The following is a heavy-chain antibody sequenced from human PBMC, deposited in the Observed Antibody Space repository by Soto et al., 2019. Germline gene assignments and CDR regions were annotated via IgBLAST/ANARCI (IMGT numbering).Heavy chain of an antibody. D-gene: IGHD1-26*01. V-gene: IGHV3-48*03. Sequence: GGSLRLSCAASGFTFSSYEMNWVPQAPGKGLEWVSYISSSGSTIYYADSVKGRFTISRDNAKNSLYLQMNSLRAEDTAVYYCAREGELLPYFDYWGQGTLVTVSS. CDR1: GFTFSSYE. CDR3: AREGELLPYFDY. CDR2: ISSSGSTI. J-gene: IGHJ4*02.